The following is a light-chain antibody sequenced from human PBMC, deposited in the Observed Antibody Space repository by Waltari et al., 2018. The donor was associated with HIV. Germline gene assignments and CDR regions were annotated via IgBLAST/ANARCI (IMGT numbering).Light chain of an antibody. V-gene: IGLV4-69*01. CDR1: SGHSRYA. J-gene: IGLJ3*02. CDR2: LNSDGSH. CDR3: QTWGTGSWV. Sequence: QLVLTQSPSASASLGASVKLTCTLSSGHSRYAIAWHQQQPEKGPRYLMNLNSDGSHSKGDGFPDRFSGSSSGAERYLTISSLQSEDEADYYCQTWGTGSWVFGGGTKLTVL.